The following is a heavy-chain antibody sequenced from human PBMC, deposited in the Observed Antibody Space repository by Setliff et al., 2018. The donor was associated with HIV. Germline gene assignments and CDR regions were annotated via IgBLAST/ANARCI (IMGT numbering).Heavy chain of an antibody. V-gene: IGHV5-51*01. J-gene: IGHJ5*01. D-gene: IGHD3-3*01. CDR2: IYPGDSDT. CDR3: ARQPTDTSGYNNWFDS. Sequence: PGESLKISCQASGYSFTKFWIGWVRQMPGKGLEWMGLIYPGDSDTRYSPSFQGQVTISADKSTNTLFLHLGSLKASDTAMYYCARQPTDTSGYNNWFDSWGQGTLVTVSS. CDR1: GYSFTKFW.